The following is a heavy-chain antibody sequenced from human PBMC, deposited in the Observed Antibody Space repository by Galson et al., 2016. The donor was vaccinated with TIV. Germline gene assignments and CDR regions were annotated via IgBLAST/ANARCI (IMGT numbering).Heavy chain of an antibody. J-gene: IGHJ4*02. V-gene: IGHV3-30*18. CDR1: GFTFSDYG. D-gene: IGHD4-17*01. Sequence: SLRLSCAASGFTFSDYGMHWVRQAPGKGLEWVAVISYDGSDQYYAGSVKGRFTISRDNYKNTLYLRMNSLRSDDTAMYYCAKDPRLYGDYFLHYFDYWGQGTLVTVSS. CDR2: ISYDGSDQ. CDR3: AKDPRLYGDYFLHYFDY.